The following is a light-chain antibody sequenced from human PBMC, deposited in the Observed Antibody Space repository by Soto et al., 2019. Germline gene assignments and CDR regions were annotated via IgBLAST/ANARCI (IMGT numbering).Light chain of an antibody. V-gene: IGKV3-15*01. Sequence: EIVMTQSPVTLSVPPGESATLSCRASQSVSSTLAWFQQKPGQAPRLLIYGASTRATGIPARFSGSGSGTDFTLTISRLEPEDFAVYYCQQYGSSSTFGQGTRLEIK. J-gene: IGKJ5*01. CDR3: QQYGSSST. CDR1: QSVSST. CDR2: GAS.